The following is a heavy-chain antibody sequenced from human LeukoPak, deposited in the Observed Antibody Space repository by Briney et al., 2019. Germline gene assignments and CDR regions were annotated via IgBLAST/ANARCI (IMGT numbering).Heavy chain of an antibody. CDR1: GGTFSSYA. J-gene: IGHJ3*02. CDR3: ARDAVGVVPLRLDAFDI. D-gene: IGHD3-3*01. Sequence: GAPVKVSCKASGGTFSSYAISWVRQAPGQGLEWMGRIIPILGIANYAQKFQGRVTITTDESTSTAYMELSSLRSEDTAVYYCARDAVGVVPLRLDAFDIWGQGTMVTVSS. CDR2: IIPILGIA. V-gene: IGHV1-69*04.